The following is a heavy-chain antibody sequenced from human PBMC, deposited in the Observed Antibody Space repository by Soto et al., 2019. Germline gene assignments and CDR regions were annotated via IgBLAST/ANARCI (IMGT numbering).Heavy chain of an antibody. CDR3: AKDVPGAVTPYFDS. D-gene: IGHD4-17*01. Sequence: EVQLLESGGALVQPGGSLRLSCEAFGFTFTDHAMGWVRQAPGKGLEWVSLISASAGTTYYADSVRGRFTVSRDNAKSTLYLQMNSLRAEDTALYFCAKDVPGAVTPYFDSWGQGSQVTVSS. J-gene: IGHJ4*02. CDR2: ISASAGTT. CDR1: GFTFTDHA. V-gene: IGHV3-23*01.